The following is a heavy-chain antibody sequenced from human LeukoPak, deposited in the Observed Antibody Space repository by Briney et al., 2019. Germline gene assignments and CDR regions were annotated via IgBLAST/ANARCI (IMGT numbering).Heavy chain of an antibody. V-gene: IGHV3-23*01. CDR2: ISGSGGST. J-gene: IGHJ4*02. CDR3: AKSARRWELLRGGYFAY. Sequence: GGSLRLSCAASGCTFSSYAMSWVRQAPGKGLEWVSAISGSGGSTYYADSVKGRFTISRDNSKNTLYLQMNSLRAEDTAVYYCAKSARRWELLRGGYFAYWGQGTLVTVSS. CDR1: GCTFSSYA. D-gene: IGHD1-26*01.